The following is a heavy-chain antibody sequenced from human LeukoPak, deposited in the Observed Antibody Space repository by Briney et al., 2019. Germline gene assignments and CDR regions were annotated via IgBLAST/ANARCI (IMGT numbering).Heavy chain of an antibody. CDR3: AREAERRIVN. J-gene: IGHJ4*02. V-gene: IGHV4-38-2*02. CDR1: GFSISSGYY. CDR2: IHVSGTT. Sequence: KPSATLSLTCVVSGFSISSGYYWGWIRQPPGKGLEWIANIHVSGTTFYNSSLNSRVAISIDTSKNQFSLKLSSATAADTAVYFCAREAERRIVNWGRGTLVTVSS. D-gene: IGHD1-1*01.